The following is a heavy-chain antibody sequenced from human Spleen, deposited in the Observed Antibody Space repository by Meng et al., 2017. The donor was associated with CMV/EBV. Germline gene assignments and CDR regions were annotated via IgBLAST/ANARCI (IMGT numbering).Heavy chain of an antibody. D-gene: IGHD6-13*01. Sequence: QLQLQESGPGLVKPSETLSLTCTVSGGSISSSSYYWGWIRQPPGKGLEWIGSIYYSGSTYYNPSLKSRVTISVDTSKNQFSLKLSSVTAADTAVYYCAREPRIAAAGTRFDPWGQGTLVTVSS. V-gene: IGHV4-39*07. CDR2: IYYSGST. CDR1: GGSISSSSYY. CDR3: AREPRIAAAGTRFDP. J-gene: IGHJ5*02.